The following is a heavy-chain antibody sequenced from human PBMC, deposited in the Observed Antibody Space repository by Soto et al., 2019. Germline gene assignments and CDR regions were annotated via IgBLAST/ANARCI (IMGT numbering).Heavy chain of an antibody. V-gene: IGHV2-26*01. J-gene: IGHJ6*02. D-gene: IGHD4-17*01. CDR1: GFSLTNGRMG. CDR2: FFSDAER. Sequence: SGPTLVHPTETLTLTCSVSGFSLTNGRMGVSWIRQPPGKALEWLAHFFSDAERSYSTSMQSRLNMYKDSSGSQVVLTMTNIAPADTATYFCARMDGDYIYYGLDVWGHGIAVTVSS. CDR3: ARMDGDYIYYGLDV.